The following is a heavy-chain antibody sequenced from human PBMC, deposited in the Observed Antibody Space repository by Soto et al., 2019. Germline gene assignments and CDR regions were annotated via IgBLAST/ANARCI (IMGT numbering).Heavy chain of an antibody. CDR1: GGSISSSSYY. CDR2: IYYSGST. J-gene: IGHJ4*02. D-gene: IGHD3-22*01. Sequence: QLQLQESGPGLVKPSETLSLTCTVSGGSISSSSYYWGWIRQPPGKGLEWIGSIYYSGSTYYNPSLKRRGTISVDTSKNQFALKRSSVTAAGTAVYYGARMLDSSGYYVDYWGQGTLVTVSS. V-gene: IGHV4-39*01. CDR3: ARMLDSSGYYVDY.